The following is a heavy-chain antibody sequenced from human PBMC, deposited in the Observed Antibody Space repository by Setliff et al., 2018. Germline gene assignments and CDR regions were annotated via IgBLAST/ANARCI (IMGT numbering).Heavy chain of an antibody. D-gene: IGHD2-15*01. CDR3: ARGYCSGGSCADFDY. V-gene: IGHV7-4-1*02. J-gene: IGHJ4*02. CDR1: GHTFTTYA. CDR2: INTNTGNP. Sequence: ASVKVSCKASGHTFTTYAIGWMRQAPGQGPEWMGWINTNTGNPSYAQGFTGRFVFSLDTSVSTAYLRISSVKAEDTAVYYCARGYCSGGSCADFDYWGQGTLVTVSS.